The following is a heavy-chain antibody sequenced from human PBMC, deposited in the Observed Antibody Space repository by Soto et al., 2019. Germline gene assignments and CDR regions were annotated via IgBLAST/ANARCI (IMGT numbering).Heavy chain of an antibody. CDR1: GGSISSNNYY. CDR2: MSYSRST. D-gene: IGHD7-27*01. J-gene: IGHJ4*02. V-gene: IGHV4-39*02. Sequence: SETFSLTCFVSGGSISSNNYYWGCLRQPPGKGLEWIGSMSYSRSTYYNTSLNSRVTISEDTSKNSCSLRPTPVTAAATAPNPCSSHLLPTNWGPGSINYWGQGLLGTVS. CDR3: SSHLLPTNWGPGSINY.